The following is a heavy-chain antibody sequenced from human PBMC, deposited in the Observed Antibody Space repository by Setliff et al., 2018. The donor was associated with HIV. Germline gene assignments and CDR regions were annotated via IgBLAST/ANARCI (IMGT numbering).Heavy chain of an antibody. CDR2: INIRSGNT. J-gene: IGHJ4*02. D-gene: IGHD5-12*01. V-gene: IGHV1-18*01. CDR1: GYSFTTSG. Sequence: ASVKVSCKASGYSFTTSGVSWVRQAPGQGLEWMGWINIRSGNTNYAQNFQGRVTMTTDTSTSTAYMGLRSLRSDDTAVYYCAREATMTYRNFDYWGQGTLVTVSS. CDR3: AREATMTYRNFDY.